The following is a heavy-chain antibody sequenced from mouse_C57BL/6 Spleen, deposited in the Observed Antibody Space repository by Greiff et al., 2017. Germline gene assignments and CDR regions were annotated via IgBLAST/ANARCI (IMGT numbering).Heavy chain of an antibody. CDR1: GYTFTSYW. CDR2: IDPSDSYT. Sequence: VQLQQPGAELVMPGASVKLSCKASGYTFTSYWMHWVKQRPGQGLEWIGEIDPSDSYTNYNQKFKGKSTLTVDKSSSTAYMQLSSLTSEDSAVYYCARVGPDYIDYWGQGTTLTVSS. J-gene: IGHJ2*01. V-gene: IGHV1-69*01. CDR3: ARVGPDYIDY.